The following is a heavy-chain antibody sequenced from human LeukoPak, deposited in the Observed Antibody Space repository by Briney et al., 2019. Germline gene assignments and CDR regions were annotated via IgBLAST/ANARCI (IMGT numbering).Heavy chain of an antibody. CDR2: ISAYNGNT. CDR1: GYTFTSYG. J-gene: IGHJ5*02. CDR3: ARRERNYYDSSGYNNWFDP. D-gene: IGHD3-22*01. V-gene: IGHV1-18*01. Sequence: ASVKVSCKASGYTFTSYGISWVRQAPGQGLEWMGWISAYNGNTNYAQKLQGRVTMTTDTSTSTAYMELRSLRSEDTAVYYCARRERNYYDSSGYNNWFDPWGQGTLVTVSS.